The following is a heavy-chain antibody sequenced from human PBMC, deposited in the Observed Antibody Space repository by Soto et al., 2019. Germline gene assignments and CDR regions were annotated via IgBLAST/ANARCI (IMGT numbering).Heavy chain of an antibody. CDR1: GGSISSSNW. CDR2: IYHSGST. J-gene: IGHJ5*02. D-gene: IGHD3-3*01. CDR3: ALRRTFWSGTGGWFDP. Sequence: PSETLSLTCAVSGGSISSSNWWSWVRQPPGKGLGWIGEIYHSGSTNYNPSLKSRVTISVDKSKNQFSLKLSSVTAADTAVYYCALRRTFWSGTGGWFDPWGQGTLVTVS. V-gene: IGHV4-4*02.